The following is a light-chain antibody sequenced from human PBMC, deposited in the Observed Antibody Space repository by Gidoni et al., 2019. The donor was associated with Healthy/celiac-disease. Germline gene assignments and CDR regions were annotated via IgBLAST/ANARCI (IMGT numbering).Light chain of an antibody. Sequence: DVAMTQSPLSLPVTLGQPASISCRSSQSLVHSDGNTYLNWFQQRPGQSPRRLIYKVSNRDSGVPDRFSGSGSGTDFTLKISRVEAEDVGVYYCMQGTHWRAFGQGTRLEIK. J-gene: IGKJ5*01. CDR3: MQGTHWRA. CDR2: KVS. V-gene: IGKV2-30*02. CDR1: QSLVHSDGNTY.